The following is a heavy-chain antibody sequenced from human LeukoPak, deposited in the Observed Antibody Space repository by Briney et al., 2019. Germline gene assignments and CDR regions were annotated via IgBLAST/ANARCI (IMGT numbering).Heavy chain of an antibody. CDR3: ARGPLSGYYPDAGYYYYYYMDV. CDR1: GGTFSSYA. J-gene: IGHJ6*03. Sequence: SVKVSCKASGGTFSSYAISWVRQAPGQGLEWMEGIIPIFGTANYAQKFQGRVTITADKSTSTAYMELSRLRSDDTAVYYCARGPLSGYYPDAGYYYYYYMDVWGKGTTVTISS. V-gene: IGHV1-69*06. D-gene: IGHD3-22*01. CDR2: IIPIFGTA.